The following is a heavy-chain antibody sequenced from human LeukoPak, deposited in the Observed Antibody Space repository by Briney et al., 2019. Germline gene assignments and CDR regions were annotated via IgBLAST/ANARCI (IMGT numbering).Heavy chain of an antibody. Sequence: SETLSLTCTVSGGSISSYYGSWIRQPPGKGLEWFGYIYYSGSTNYNPSLKSRVTISVDTSKNQFSLKLSSVTAADTAVYYCARSSSSWYVGGFDYWGQGTLVTATS. CDR1: GGSISSYY. CDR2: IYYSGST. J-gene: IGHJ4*02. V-gene: IGHV4-59*13. CDR3: ARSSSSWYVGGFDY. D-gene: IGHD6-13*01.